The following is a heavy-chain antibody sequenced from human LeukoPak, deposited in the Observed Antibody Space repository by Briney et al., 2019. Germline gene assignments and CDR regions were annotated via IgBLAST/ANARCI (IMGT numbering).Heavy chain of an antibody. Sequence: GASVKVSCKASGYTFTSYGISWVRQAPGQGLEWMGWISAYNGNTNYAQKLQGRVTMTTDTSTSTAYMELRSLRSDDTAVYYRARADGIVGAKDFDYWGQGTLVTVSS. J-gene: IGHJ4*02. D-gene: IGHD1-26*01. V-gene: IGHV1-18*01. CDR1: GYTFTSYG. CDR3: ARADGIVGAKDFDY. CDR2: ISAYNGNT.